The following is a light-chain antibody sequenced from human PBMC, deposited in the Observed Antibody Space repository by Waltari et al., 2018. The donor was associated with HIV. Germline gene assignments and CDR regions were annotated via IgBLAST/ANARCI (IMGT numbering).Light chain of an antibody. Sequence: QSALTQPATVSGAPGQSITISCTGVSNAISTYKLVSWYQHHPGKAPRLIMFEINKRPSWVSNRFSGSKSDNVASLTISGLQAEDEADYYCCSSAGFVVFGGGTRLTV. CDR2: EIN. J-gene: IGLJ2*01. CDR1: SNAISTYKL. CDR3: CSSAGFVV. V-gene: IGLV2-23*02.